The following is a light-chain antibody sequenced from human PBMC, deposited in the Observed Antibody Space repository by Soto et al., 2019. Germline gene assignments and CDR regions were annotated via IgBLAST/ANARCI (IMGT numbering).Light chain of an antibody. J-gene: IGKJ2*01. V-gene: IGKV3-15*01. CDR1: QNIGNN. Sequence: EIVMTQSPATLSVSPGERATLSCRASQNIGNNLAWFRQKPGQAPRLLVYDASTRATGIPDRFSGSGYGTDFTLTISSLQSEDFAVYYCQQYNDWPPRYTFGQGTNLEIK. CDR3: QQYNDWPPRYT. CDR2: DAS.